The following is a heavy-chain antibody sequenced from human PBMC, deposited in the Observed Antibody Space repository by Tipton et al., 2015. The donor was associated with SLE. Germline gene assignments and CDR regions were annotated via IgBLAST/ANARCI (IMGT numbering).Heavy chain of an antibody. V-gene: IGHV4-61*02. CDR3: ARHGYEPDWKLDNWLDP. CDR2: MFAGGST. D-gene: IGHD1-1*01. Sequence: TLSLTCTVSGGSISSTSYYWNWIRQPAGKGLEWIGRMFAGGSTDYNPSLKSRVTISVDTSKNQFSLRLSSVTAADTAVYYCARHGYEPDWKLDNWLDPWGRGLLVSVSS. J-gene: IGHJ5*02. CDR1: GGSISSTSYY.